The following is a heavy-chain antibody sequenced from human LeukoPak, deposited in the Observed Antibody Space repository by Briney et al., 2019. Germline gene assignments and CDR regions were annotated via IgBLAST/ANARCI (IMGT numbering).Heavy chain of an antibody. CDR1: GLTFSTYW. D-gene: IGHD3-22*01. V-gene: IGHV3-74*01. J-gene: IGHJ6*03. CDR3: ARAEYYYDSSGYYPRYYNYYYMDV. Sequence: GRSLRLSCAASGLTFSTYWMHWVRQAPGKGLVWVSSINSDGSSTSYADSVRGRFTISRDNAKNTLYLQMNSLRAEDTAVFYCARAEYYYDSSGYYPRYYNYYYMDVWGKGTTVTVSS. CDR2: INSDGSST.